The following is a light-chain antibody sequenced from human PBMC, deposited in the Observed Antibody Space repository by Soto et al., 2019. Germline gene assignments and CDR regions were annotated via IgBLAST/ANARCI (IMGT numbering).Light chain of an antibody. J-gene: IGKJ3*01. Sequence: DIQMTQSPSSLSASIGDRVTITCQASHDITNSLNWYQQKPGRAPKLLIHDASNLAQGFPSRFSGTGSGTHFTFTLISLQPEDIATYYCQQYDDLPIFTFGPGTKVDVK. V-gene: IGKV1-33*01. CDR2: DAS. CDR3: QQYDDLPIFT. CDR1: HDITNS.